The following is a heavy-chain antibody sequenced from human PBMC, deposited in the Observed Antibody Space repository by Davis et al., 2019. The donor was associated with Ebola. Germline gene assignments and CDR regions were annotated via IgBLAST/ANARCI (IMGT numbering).Heavy chain of an antibody. CDR3: VATSSSLAAY. CDR1: GFTFTVYV. V-gene: IGHV3-23*01. CDR2: ISNSGYET. Sequence: GVLKISCAASGFTFTVYVMSWVRQAPGKGLEWISSISNSGYETYYADSVKGRFTTSRDNSKSTLNLQMNSLRAGDTAIYYCVATSSSLAAYWGQGTLVTVSS. J-gene: IGHJ4*02. D-gene: IGHD6-6*01.